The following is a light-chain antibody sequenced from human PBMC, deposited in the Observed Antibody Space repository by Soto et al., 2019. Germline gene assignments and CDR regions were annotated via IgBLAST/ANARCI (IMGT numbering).Light chain of an antibody. CDR3: MQALQTPCT. CDR2: LGS. V-gene: IGKV2-28*01. Sequence: DIVMPQSPLSLPVTPGEPASISCRSNQSLLHSNGYNYLDWYLQKPGQSPQLLIYLGSNRASGVPDRFSGSGSGTDFTLKINLVEAEDVGFYYCMQALQTPCTFGQGAKVEI. J-gene: IGKJ1*01. CDR1: QSLLHSNGYNY.